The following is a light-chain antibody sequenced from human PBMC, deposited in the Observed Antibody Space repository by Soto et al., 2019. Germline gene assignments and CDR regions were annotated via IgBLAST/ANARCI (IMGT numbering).Light chain of an antibody. Sequence: EIPMPHSPSPLSASVGDRVNIPFRAKDPMEVWLAWYQQKAGKAPNLLIYGASILEGGVPSRFSGDGSGSEFIFTITSLQPDDFANYYCQQYKAFPRTFGQGTRVEVK. CDR2: GAS. CDR3: QQYKAFPRT. J-gene: IGKJ1*01. V-gene: IGKV1-5*01. CDR1: DPMEVW.